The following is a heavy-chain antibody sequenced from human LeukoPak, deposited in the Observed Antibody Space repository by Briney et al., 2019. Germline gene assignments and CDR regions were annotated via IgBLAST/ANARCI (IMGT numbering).Heavy chain of an antibody. D-gene: IGHD3-3*01. CDR1: GGSISSSSYY. CDR3: ARGASYYDFWSGYYTSDYYYMDV. J-gene: IGHJ6*03. Sequence: SETLSLTCTVSGGSISSSSYYWGWIRQPPGKGLEGLGSIYYSGSTYYNPSLKSRVTISVDTSKDQFSLKLSSVTAADTAVYYCARGASYYDFWSGYYTSDYYYMDVWGKGTTVTVSS. CDR2: IYYSGST. V-gene: IGHV4-39*07.